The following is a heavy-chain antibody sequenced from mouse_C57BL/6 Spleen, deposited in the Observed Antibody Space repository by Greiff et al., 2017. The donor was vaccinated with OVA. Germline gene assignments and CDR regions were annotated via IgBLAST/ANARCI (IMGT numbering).Heavy chain of an antibody. D-gene: IGHD4-1*01. J-gene: IGHJ2*01. V-gene: IGHV1-42*01. Sequence: EVQRVESGPELVKPGASVKISCKASGYSFTGYYMNWVKQSPEKSLEWIGEINPSTGGTTYNQKFKAKATLTVDKSSSTAYMQLKSLTSEDSAVYYCARGPGELGLPFDYWGQGTTLTVSS. CDR3: ARGPGELGLPFDY. CDR1: GYSFTGYY. CDR2: INPSTGGT.